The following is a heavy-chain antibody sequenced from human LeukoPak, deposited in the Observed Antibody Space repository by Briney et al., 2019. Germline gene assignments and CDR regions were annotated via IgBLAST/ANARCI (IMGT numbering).Heavy chain of an antibody. D-gene: IGHD3-9*01. J-gene: IGHJ5*02. Sequence: ASVKVSCKASGYTFTGYYMHWVRQAPGQGLEWMGWINPNSGGTNYAQKFQGRVTMTRDTSISTAYMELSRLRSDDTAVYYCARSYYDILTGYCSPFDPWGQGTLVTVSS. V-gene: IGHV1-2*02. CDR3: ARSYYDILTGYCSPFDP. CDR1: GYTFTGYY. CDR2: INPNSGGT.